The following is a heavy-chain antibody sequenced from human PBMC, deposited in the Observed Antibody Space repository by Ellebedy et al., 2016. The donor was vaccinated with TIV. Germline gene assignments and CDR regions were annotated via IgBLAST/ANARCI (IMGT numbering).Heavy chain of an antibody. CDR2: INAYDGIT. D-gene: IGHD2-8*01. Sequence: AASVKVSCKASGFTFNSHGLAWVRQAPGLGLEWMGWINAYDGITNYAEKFQGRVTMTTDILTSTAYMDLRDLTSDDTAIYYCARGDRLQTWSKHFDYWGQGTVVTVTS. J-gene: IGHJ4*02. CDR3: ARGDRLQTWSKHFDY. CDR1: GFTFNSHG. V-gene: IGHV1-18*04.